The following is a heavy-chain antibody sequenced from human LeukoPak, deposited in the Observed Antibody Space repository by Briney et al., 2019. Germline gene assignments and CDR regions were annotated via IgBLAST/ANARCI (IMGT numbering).Heavy chain of an antibody. J-gene: IGHJ4*02. CDR2: ISSSSSYI. CDR1: GFTFSSYT. Sequence: GGSLRLSCAASGFTFSSYTMNWVRQAPGKGREWVSSISSSSSYIYYAASVKGRFTISRDNAKNSLYLQMNSLRAGDTAVYYCAREYSSSWSSVDYWGQRTLVTVSS. V-gene: IGHV3-21*01. D-gene: IGHD6-13*01. CDR3: AREYSSSWSSVDY.